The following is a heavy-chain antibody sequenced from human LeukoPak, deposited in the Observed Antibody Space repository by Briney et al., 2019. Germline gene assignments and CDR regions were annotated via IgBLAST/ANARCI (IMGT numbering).Heavy chain of an antibody. V-gene: IGHV3-74*01. Sequence: GGSLRLSCAASGFTFSSYWMHWVRQAPGKGLVWVSHINTDGSNTRYADSVKGRFTISRDNAKNTVYLQMNSLRAEDTAVYYCARRRERGASDAFAFWGQGTMVTVSS. CDR2: INTDGSNT. D-gene: IGHD3-16*01. J-gene: IGHJ3*01. CDR1: GFTFSSYW. CDR3: ARRRERGASDAFAF.